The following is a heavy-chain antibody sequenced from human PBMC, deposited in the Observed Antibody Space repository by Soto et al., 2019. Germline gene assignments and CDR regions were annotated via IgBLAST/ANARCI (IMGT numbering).Heavy chain of an antibody. D-gene: IGHD1-7*01. CDR2: INPNSGGT. CDR1: GYTFTGYY. CDR3: ARGELELDAFDI. V-gene: IGHV1-2*02. Sequence: ASVKVSCKASGYTFTGYYMHWVRQAPGQGLERMGWINPNSGGTNYAQKFQGRVTMTRDTSISTAYMELSRLRSDDTAVYYCARGELELDAFDIWGQGTMVTVSS. J-gene: IGHJ3*02.